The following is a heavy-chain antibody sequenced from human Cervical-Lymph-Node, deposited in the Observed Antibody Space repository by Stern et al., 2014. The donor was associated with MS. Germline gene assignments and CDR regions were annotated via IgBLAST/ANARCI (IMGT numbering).Heavy chain of an antibody. V-gene: IGHV3-23*04. CDR2: ISGSGGST. CDR3: AKAFTPDNYYYYGMDV. CDR1: GFTFSSYA. J-gene: IGHJ6*02. Sequence: EVHLVESGGGLVQPGGSLRLSCAASGFTFSSYAMSWVRQAPGKGLEWVSAISGSGGSTYYADSVKGRFTISRDNSKNTLYLQMNSLRAEDTAVYYCAKAFTPDNYYYYGMDVWGQGTTVTVSS.